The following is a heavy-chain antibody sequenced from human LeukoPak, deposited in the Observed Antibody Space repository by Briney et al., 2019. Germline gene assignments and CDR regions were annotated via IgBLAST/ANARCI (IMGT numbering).Heavy chain of an antibody. Sequence: GGSLRLSCAASGFTFSDNYMSWIRQAPGKGPEWIAHISSHGNTIYYADSVKGRFTISRDNAKNSLYLQMNSLRAEDTGIYYCARDPPYYWGQGTLVTVSS. V-gene: IGHV3-11*01. CDR2: ISSHGNTI. J-gene: IGHJ4*02. CDR1: GFTFSDNY. CDR3: ARDPPYY. D-gene: IGHD3-16*01.